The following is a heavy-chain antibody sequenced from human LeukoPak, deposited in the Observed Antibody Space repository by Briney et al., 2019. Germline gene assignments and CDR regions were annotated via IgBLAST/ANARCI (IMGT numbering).Heavy chain of an antibody. D-gene: IGHD4-17*01. CDR1: GFTFRNYV. V-gene: IGHV3-23*01. CDR2: ISESGDST. Sequence: HPGGSLRLSCAASGFTFRNYVMTWVRQAPGKGLEWVSGISESGDSTYYADSVKGRFTISRDNSKNTLYLQMNSLRAEDMAIYYCAKVRNYGDRYGMDVWGQGTTVTVSS. CDR3: AKVRNYGDRYGMDV. J-gene: IGHJ6*02.